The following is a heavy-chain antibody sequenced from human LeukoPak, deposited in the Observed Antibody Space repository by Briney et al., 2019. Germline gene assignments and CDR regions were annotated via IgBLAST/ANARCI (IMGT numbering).Heavy chain of an antibody. J-gene: IGHJ4*02. CDR2: IYSSGST. V-gene: IGHV4-4*07. Sequence: SETLSLTCTVSGASISSYYWSWIRQPAGKGLEWIGRIYSSGSTNYNPSLKSRVTMSVDTSTNQFSLKLTSVTAADTAVYYCARGPDSSGYYNFDYWGQGTLVTVSS. D-gene: IGHD3-22*01. CDR1: GASISSYY. CDR3: ARGPDSSGYYNFDY.